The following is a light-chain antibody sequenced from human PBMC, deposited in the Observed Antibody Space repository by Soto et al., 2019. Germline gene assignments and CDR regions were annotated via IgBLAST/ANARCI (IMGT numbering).Light chain of an antibody. J-gene: IGLJ1*01. CDR1: SSDVGSYNL. CDR2: GGS. Sequence: QSVLTQPASVSGSPGQSITISCTGTSSDVGSYNLVSWYQQHPGKAPKLMIYGGSKRPSGVSNRFSGSKSGNTASLTISGLQAEDEADYYCCSYAGSSTVFGTGTKVTVL. V-gene: IGLV2-23*03. CDR3: CSYAGSSTV.